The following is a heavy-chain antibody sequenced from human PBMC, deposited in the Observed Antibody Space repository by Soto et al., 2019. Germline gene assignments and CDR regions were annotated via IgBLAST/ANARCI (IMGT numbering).Heavy chain of an antibody. J-gene: IGHJ5*02. D-gene: IGHD6-13*01. V-gene: IGHV1-3*01. Sequence: GASVKVSCKASGYTFTSYAMHWVRQAPGQRLEWMGWINAGNGNTKYSQKFQGRVTITRDTSTSTAYMELRSLRSDDTAVYYCARGRATAAAPYNWFDPWGQGTLVTVSS. CDR1: GYTFTSYA. CDR2: INAGNGNT. CDR3: ARGRATAAAPYNWFDP.